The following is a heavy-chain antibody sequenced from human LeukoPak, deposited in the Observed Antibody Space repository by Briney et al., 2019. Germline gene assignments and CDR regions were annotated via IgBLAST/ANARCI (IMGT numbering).Heavy chain of an antibody. CDR1: GFTFSSYG. CDR2: ISGSGGIT. D-gene: IGHD3-16*01. V-gene: IGHV3-23*01. Sequence: EGSLRLSCAASGFTFSSYGMSWVRQAPGKGLEWISGISGSGGITDYADSVKGRFTISRDNSKNTLYLQMNSLRAEDTAVYYCAKDVPNLGGLFDYWGQGTQVTVSS. J-gene: IGHJ4*02. CDR3: AKDVPNLGGLFDY.